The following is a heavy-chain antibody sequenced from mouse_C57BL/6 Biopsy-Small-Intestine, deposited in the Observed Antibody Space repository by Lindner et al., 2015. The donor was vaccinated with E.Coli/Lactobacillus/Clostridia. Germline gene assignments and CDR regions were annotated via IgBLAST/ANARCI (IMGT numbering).Heavy chain of an antibody. CDR3: ARGLDVNWFDS. CDR2: IIPVFGPP. V-gene: IGHV1S20*02. D-gene: IGHD2-2*01. J-gene: IGHJ4*01. Sequence: SVKVSCKVSGDSFSKFGFHWVRQAPGQGLEWMGRIIPVFGPPKYAQKFQGRVIITADESTSTAYMDLRGLGPEDTAVYYCARGLDVNWFDSWGQGTLVTVSS. CDR1: GDSFSKFG.